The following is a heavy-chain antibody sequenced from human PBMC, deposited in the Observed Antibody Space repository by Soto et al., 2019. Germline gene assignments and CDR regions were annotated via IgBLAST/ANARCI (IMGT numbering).Heavy chain of an antibody. J-gene: IGHJ6*02. V-gene: IGHV3-30-3*01. CDR3: ARDLYYYGSGSYGYYYYGMDV. CDR1: GFTFSSYA. D-gene: IGHD3-10*01. Sequence: TGGSLRLSCAASGFTFSSYAMHWVRQAPGKGLEWVAVISYDGSNKYYADSVKGRFTISRDNSKNTLYLQMNSLRAEDTAVYYCARDLYYYGSGSYGYYYYGMDVWGQGTTVTVSS. CDR2: ISYDGSNK.